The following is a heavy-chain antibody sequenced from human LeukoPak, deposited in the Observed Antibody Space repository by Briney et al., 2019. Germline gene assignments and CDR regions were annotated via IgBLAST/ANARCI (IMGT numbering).Heavy chain of an antibody. CDR1: RGSISSYY. V-gene: IGHV4-59*08. D-gene: IGHD1-26*01. CDR2: IYYSGST. CDR3: ERLPPGPGLGATYFDY. Sequence: SEALSLPCTRSRGSISSYYRCWIRQPPPKGLECPEFIYYSGSTNYLPSLKSRVTLLLNTSIHHILLYLSSLTATDTAVDKCERLPPGPGLGATYFDYWGQGTLVTVSS. J-gene: IGHJ4*02.